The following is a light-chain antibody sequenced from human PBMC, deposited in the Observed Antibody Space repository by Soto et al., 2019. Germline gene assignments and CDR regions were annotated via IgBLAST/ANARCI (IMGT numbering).Light chain of an antibody. Sequence: EIVMTQSPATLSVSPWERTTLSCRASQSVSSNLAWYQQKPGQAPRLLIYGASTRATGIPARFSGSGSGTDFTLTISRLEPEDFAVYYCQHYGSSPTFGQGTKVDIK. V-gene: IGKV3-15*01. J-gene: IGKJ1*01. CDR2: GAS. CDR1: QSVSSN. CDR3: QHYGSSPT.